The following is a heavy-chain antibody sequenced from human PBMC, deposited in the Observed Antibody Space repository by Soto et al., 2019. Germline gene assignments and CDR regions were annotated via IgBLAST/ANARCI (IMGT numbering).Heavy chain of an antibody. J-gene: IGHJ4*02. V-gene: IGHV4-30-2*01. CDR2: IYHSGST. CDR3: ARADYDSSGYYYPYYFDY. Sequence: SETLSLTCAVSGGSISSGGYSWSWIRQPPGKGLEWIGYIYHSGSTYYNPSLKSRVTISVDRSKNQFSLKLSSVTAADTAVYYCARADYDSSGYYYPYYFDYWGQGTLVTVSS. CDR1: GGSISSGGYS. D-gene: IGHD3-22*01.